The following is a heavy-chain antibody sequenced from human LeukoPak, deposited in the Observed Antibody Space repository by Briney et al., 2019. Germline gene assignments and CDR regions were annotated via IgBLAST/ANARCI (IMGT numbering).Heavy chain of an antibody. CDR2: IYYSGST. V-gene: IGHV4-39*01. D-gene: IGHD3-16*01. Sequence: PSETLSLTCTVSGGSISSSSYYWGWIRQPPGKGLEWIGSIYYSGSTYYNPSLKSRVTISVDTSKNQFSLKLSSVTAADTAVYYCARSPVVGGSDAFDIWGQGTMVTVSS. CDR1: GGSISSSSYY. J-gene: IGHJ3*02. CDR3: ARSPVVGGSDAFDI.